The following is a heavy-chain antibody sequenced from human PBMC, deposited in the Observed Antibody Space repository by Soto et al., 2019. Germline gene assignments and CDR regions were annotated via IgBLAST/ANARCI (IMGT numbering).Heavy chain of an antibody. CDR3: AKQSGYYYVTTQYYFDY. CDR1: GFTFSSYG. D-gene: IGHD3-22*01. CDR2: ISYDGSNK. Sequence: QVQLVESGGGVVQPGRSLRLSCAASGFTFSSYGMHWVRQAPGKGLEWVAVISYDGSNKYYADSVKGRFTISRDNSKNTLYLQMNSLRAEDTAVYYCAKQSGYYYVTTQYYFDYWGQGTLVTVSS. J-gene: IGHJ4*02. V-gene: IGHV3-30*18.